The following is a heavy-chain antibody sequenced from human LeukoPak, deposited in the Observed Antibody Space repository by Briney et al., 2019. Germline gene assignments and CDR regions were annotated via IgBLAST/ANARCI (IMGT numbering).Heavy chain of an antibody. CDR3: ARDTPSMAY. V-gene: IGHV1-2*02. CDR2: INPNGGGT. J-gene: IGHJ4*02. D-gene: IGHD5-24*01. CDR1: GYTFTGYY. Sequence: ASVKVSCKASGYTFTGYYMHWARQAPGQGLEWMGWINPNGGGTNYAPKFQGRVTMTRDTSISTAYIEVSRLRSDDTAVYYCARDTPSMAYWGQGTLVTVSS.